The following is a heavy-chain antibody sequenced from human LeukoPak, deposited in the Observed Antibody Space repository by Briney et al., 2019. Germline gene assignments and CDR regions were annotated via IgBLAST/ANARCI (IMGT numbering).Heavy chain of an antibody. CDR2: INSDGSST. Sequence: GGSLRLSCAASGFTFSSYWMHWVRQAPGKGLVWVSRINSDGSSTSYADSVKGRFTISRDNAKNTLYLQMNSLRAEDTAVYYCAKPEITMIVAAGAFDVWGQGTMVTVSS. CDR3: AKPEITMIVAAGAFDV. CDR1: GFTFSSYW. J-gene: IGHJ3*01. D-gene: IGHD3-22*01. V-gene: IGHV3-74*01.